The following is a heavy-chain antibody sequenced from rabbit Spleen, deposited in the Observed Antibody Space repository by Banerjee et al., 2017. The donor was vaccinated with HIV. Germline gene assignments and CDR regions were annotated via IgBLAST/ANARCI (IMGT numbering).Heavy chain of an antibody. CDR2: IYAGSSGNT. CDR3: ARDTSSSFSSYGMDL. Sequence: QEQLEESGGDLVKPGASLTLTCTASGFSFSSSYCMGWVRQAPGKGLEWIGCIYAGSSGNTYSAIWAKGRFTISKTSSTTVTLQMTSLTAADTATYFCARDTSSSFSSYGMDLWGPGTLVTVS. D-gene: IGHD1-1*01. V-gene: IGHV1S45*01. J-gene: IGHJ6*01. CDR1: GFSFSSSYC.